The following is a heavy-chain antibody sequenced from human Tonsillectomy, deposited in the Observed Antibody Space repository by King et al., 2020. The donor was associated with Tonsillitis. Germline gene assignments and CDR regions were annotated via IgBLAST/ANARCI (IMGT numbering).Heavy chain of an antibody. CDR3: ARDPYSSIDYYYYYYYMDV. V-gene: IGHV3-48*03. D-gene: IGHD6-13*01. CDR1: GFTLSSYE. Sequence: VQLVESGGGLVQPGGSLRLSCAASGFTLSSYEMNWVRQAPGKGLEWVSYISSSGSTIYYADSVKGRFTISIDNAKNSLYLQMNSLRAEDTAVYYCARDPYSSIDYYYYYYYMDVWGKGTTVTVSS. CDR2: ISSSGSTI. J-gene: IGHJ6*03.